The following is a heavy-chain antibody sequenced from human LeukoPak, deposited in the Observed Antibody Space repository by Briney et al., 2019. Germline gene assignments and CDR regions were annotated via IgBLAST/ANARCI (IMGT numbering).Heavy chain of an antibody. J-gene: IGHJ4*02. CDR1: GFTFSSYA. D-gene: IGHD6-6*01. CDR2: ISYDGSNK. CDR3: ARDREAARPGLFDY. Sequence: GGSLRLSCAASGFTFSSYAMHWVRQAPGKGLEWVAVISYDGSNKYYADSVKGRFTISRDNSKNTLYLQMNSLRAEDTAVYYCARDREAARPGLFDYWGQGTLVTVSS. V-gene: IGHV3-30*04.